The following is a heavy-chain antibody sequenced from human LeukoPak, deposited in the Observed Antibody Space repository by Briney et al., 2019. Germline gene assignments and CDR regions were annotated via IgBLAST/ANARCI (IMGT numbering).Heavy chain of an antibody. Sequence: SETLSLTCTVSGGSTTSNFWSWIRQPPGKGLEWIGYIFDGGNTRYNPSLSSRATISRDTSKNQFSLRLSSVTAADTAVYYCARAKPNWNPPDYWGQGTLVTISS. CDR1: GGSTTSNF. J-gene: IGHJ4*02. CDR3: ARAKPNWNPPDY. D-gene: IGHD1-1*01. V-gene: IGHV4-59*08. CDR2: IFDGGNT.